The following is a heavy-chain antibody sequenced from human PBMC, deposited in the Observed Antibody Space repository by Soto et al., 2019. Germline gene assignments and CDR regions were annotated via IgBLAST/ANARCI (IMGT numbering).Heavy chain of an antibody. Sequence: SETLSLTCTVSGGSISSGDYYWSWIRQPPGKGLEWIGYIYYSGSTYYNPSLKSRVTISVDTSKNQSSLKLSSVTAAYKAVYYCARSGGGDCYFDYWGQGTLVTVSS. J-gene: IGHJ4*02. CDR3: ARSGGGDCYFDY. CDR2: IYYSGST. V-gene: IGHV4-30-4*01. CDR1: GGSISSGDYY. D-gene: IGHD2-21*02.